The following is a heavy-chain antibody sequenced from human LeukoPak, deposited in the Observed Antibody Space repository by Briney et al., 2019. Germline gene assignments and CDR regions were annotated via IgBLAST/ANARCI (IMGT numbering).Heavy chain of an antibody. D-gene: IGHD5-24*01. V-gene: IGHV3-30*18. CDR3: AKERRWQQYYFGA. Sequence: PGGSLTLPCTASGFPFRSYGIHGVRQAPGEGVEGVALTSLDGTDTYYADSVKGRFTISRDNTKNTLSLQMNSLRPEDTAVYYCAKERRWQQYYFGAGGEGTLVTVSS. CDR2: TSLDGTDT. CDR1: GFPFRSYG. J-gene: IGHJ4*02.